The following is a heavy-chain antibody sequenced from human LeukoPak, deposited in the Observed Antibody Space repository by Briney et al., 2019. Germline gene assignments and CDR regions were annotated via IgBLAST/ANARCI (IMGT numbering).Heavy chain of an antibody. V-gene: IGHV4-38-2*02. CDR1: GYSISSGYY. J-gene: IGHJ5*02. D-gene: IGHD3-10*01. Sequence: SSETLSLTCTVSGYSISSGYYWGWIRQPPGKGLEWIGSIYHSGSTYYNPSLKSRVTISIDKSKNQFSLKLRSVTAADTAVYYCARAGAWQIDPWGQGTLVTVSS. CDR3: ARAGAWQIDP. CDR2: IYHSGST.